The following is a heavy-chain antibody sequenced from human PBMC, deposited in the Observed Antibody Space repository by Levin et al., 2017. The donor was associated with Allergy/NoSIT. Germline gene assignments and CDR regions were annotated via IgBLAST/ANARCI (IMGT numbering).Heavy chain of an antibody. CDR3: ARDSSGWYTLSYYYGMDV. Sequence: GGSLRLSCVASXXXXXSXXXXXXXXXXXKGLEWVSSISSSSYYIYYADSVKGRFTISRDNAKNSLYLQMNSLRAEDTAVYYCARDSSGWYTLSYYYGMDVWGQGTTVTVSS. J-gene: IGHJ6*02. CDR1: XXXXXSXX. V-gene: IGHV3-21*01. CDR2: ISSSSYYI. D-gene: IGHD6-19*01.